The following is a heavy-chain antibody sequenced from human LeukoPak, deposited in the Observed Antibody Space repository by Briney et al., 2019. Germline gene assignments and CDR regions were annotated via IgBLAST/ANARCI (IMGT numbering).Heavy chain of an antibody. V-gene: IGHV4-59*08. Sequence: PSETLSLTCTVSGGSITFYYWSWIRQPPGKGLEWIGYIYYTGSTNYNPSLKGRVTISVDTSKNQFSLKLNSVTAADTAVYYCARRLGPGVSYYGMDVWGQGTTVTVSS. CDR1: GGSITFYY. CDR3: ARRLGPGVSYYGMDV. J-gene: IGHJ6*02. D-gene: IGHD7-27*01. CDR2: IYYTGST.